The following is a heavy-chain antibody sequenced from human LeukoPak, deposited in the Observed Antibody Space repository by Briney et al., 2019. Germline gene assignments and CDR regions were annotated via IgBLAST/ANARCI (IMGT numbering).Heavy chain of an antibody. D-gene: IGHD3-10*01. CDR1: GFTFSSYA. CDR2: ISGSGGST. CDR3: ATEPSYYGSGNDY. Sequence: GGPLRLSCAASGFTFSSYAMSWVRQAPGKGLEWVSAISGSGGSTYYADSVKGRFTISRDNSKNTLYLQMNSLRAEDTAVYYCATEPSYYGSGNDYWGQGTLVTVSS. V-gene: IGHV3-23*01. J-gene: IGHJ4*02.